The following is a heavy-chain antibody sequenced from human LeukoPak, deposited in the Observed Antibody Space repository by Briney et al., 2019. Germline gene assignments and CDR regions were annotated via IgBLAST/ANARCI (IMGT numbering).Heavy chain of an antibody. CDR3: ARDQGYCSSTSCLDAFDI. CDR2: IIPIFGTA. V-gene: IGHV1-69*05. Sequence: GASVKVSCKASGGTFSSYAISWVRQAPGQGLEWMGGIIPIFGTANYAQKFQGRVTMTRDTSTSTVYMELSSLRSEDTAVYYCARDQGYCSSTSCLDAFDIWGQGTMVTVSS. D-gene: IGHD2-2*01. CDR1: GGTFSSYA. J-gene: IGHJ3*02.